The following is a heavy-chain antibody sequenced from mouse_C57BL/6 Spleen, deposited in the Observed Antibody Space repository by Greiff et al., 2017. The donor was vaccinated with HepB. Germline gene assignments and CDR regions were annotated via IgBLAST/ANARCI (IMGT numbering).Heavy chain of an antibody. V-gene: IGHV5-9*01. Sequence: EVQGVESGGGLVKPGGSLKLSCAASGFTFSSYTMSWVRQTPEKRLEWVATISGGGGNTYYPDSVKGRFTISRDNAKNTLYLQMSSLRSEDTALYYCARRRYYDYDDYYAMDYWGQGTSVTVSS. CDR2: ISGGGGNT. CDR3: ARRRYYDYDDYYAMDY. J-gene: IGHJ4*01. D-gene: IGHD2-4*01. CDR1: GFTFSSYT.